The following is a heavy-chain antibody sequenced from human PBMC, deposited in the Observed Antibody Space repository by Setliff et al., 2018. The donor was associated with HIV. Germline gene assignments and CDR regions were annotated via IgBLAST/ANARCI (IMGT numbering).Heavy chain of an antibody. V-gene: IGHV4-38-2*02. CDR2: IYHYGSP. J-gene: IGHJ6*03. CDR3: ARDSSIVATTHYYYYMDV. Sequence: PSETLSLTCGVSGYSISCGYFWTWIRQSPEKGLEWIGYIYHYGSPNYNPSLQRRVTLSVDTSKNQYSLKLSSVTAADTAVYYCARDSSIVATTHYYYYMDVWGKGTTVTVSS. D-gene: IGHD5-12*01. CDR1: GYSISCGYF.